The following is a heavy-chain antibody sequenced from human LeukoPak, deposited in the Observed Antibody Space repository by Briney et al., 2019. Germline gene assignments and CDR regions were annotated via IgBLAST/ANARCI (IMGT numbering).Heavy chain of an antibody. J-gene: IGHJ3*02. CDR2: ISSSSSYI. CDR1: GFTFSGYS. Sequence: GGSLRLSCAASGFTFSGYSMNWVRQAPGKGLECVSSISSSSSYIYYADSVKGRFTISRDNAKNSLYLQMDSLRAEDTAVYYCAREGGSWPGDAFDIWGQGTMVTVSS. D-gene: IGHD1-26*01. V-gene: IGHV3-21*01. CDR3: AREGGSWPGDAFDI.